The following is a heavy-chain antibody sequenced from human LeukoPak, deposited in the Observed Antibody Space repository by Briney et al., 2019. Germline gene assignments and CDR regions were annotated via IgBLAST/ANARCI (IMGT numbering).Heavy chain of an antibody. J-gene: IGHJ5*02. D-gene: IGHD5-18*01. CDR2: IKSNTDGGTA. CDR1: GFTFKNAW. CDR3: TTIRGYSYAFGP. V-gene: IGHV3-15*01. Sequence: GGSLRLSCAASGFTFKNAWMSWVRQAPGKGLEWVGRIKSNTDGGTADYAAPVKGRFTISRDDSKNTLFLQMNGLETEDTAVYYCTTIRGYSYAFGPWGQGTLVTVSS.